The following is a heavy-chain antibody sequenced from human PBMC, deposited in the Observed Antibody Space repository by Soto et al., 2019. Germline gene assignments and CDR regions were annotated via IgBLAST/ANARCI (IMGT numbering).Heavy chain of an antibody. CDR3: ASRYESSDYYGMDV. D-gene: IGHD3-22*01. V-gene: IGHV1-69*01. CDR2: IIPIFGTA. Sequence: QVQLVQSVAEVKKPGSSVKVSCKASGGTFSSYAISWVRQAPGQGLEWMGGIIPIFGTANYAQKFQGRVTITADESTSTAYMELSSLRSEDTAVYYCASRYESSDYYGMDVWGQGTTVTVSS. CDR1: GGTFSSYA. J-gene: IGHJ6*02.